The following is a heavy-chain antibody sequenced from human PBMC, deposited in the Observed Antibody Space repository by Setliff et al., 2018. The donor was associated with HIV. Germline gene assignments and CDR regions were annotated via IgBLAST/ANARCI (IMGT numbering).Heavy chain of an antibody. J-gene: IGHJ4*02. CDR1: GGSINSRGYY. Sequence: SETLSLTCAVSGGSINSRGYYWGWIRQPPGKGLEWVGSLFYDETAHYNPSLKSRVTMSLDTSKKQFSLTLTSVTAADTAIYYCARESSSGWSIIDDWGQGVLVTVSS. V-gene: IGHV4-39*07. CDR3: ARESSSGWSIIDD. CDR2: LFYDETA. D-gene: IGHD6-19*01.